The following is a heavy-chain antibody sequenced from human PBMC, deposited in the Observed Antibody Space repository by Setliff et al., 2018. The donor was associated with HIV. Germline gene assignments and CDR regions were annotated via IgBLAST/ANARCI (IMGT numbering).Heavy chain of an antibody. Sequence: GASVKVSCKASGYTFTGYYMHWVRQAPGQGLEWMGWITPSGGRTTYAQNFQGRVTMTRDTSTNTVYMELGSLTSEDTAVYYCARGGEGLANWGQGTLVTVSS. V-gene: IGHV1-46*03. D-gene: IGHD3-16*01. CDR1: GYTFTGYY. J-gene: IGHJ4*02. CDR2: ITPSGGRT. CDR3: ARGGEGLAN.